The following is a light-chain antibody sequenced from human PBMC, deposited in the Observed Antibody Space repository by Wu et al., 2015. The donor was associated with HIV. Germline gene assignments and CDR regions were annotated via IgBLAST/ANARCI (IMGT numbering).Light chain of an antibody. CDR3: QQYDSFPFT. J-gene: IGKJ4*01. CDR1: QDIGSY. CDR2: GAS. V-gene: IGKV1-8*01. Sequence: IQLTQSPSSLSASTGDKVTITCRASQDIGSYLGWYQQKPGRAPKLLIYGASTLESGVPSRFTGSGSGTHFPLTITCLQSEDFATYYCQQYDSFPFTFGGGTKVDVK.